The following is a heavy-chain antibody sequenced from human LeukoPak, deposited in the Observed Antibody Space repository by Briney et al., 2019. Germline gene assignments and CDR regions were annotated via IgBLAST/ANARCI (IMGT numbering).Heavy chain of an antibody. CDR2: IRYDGSNK. J-gene: IGHJ3*02. CDR3: AKDRRGAFDI. Sequence: GGSLRLSCVASGFRFSSYWLTWVRQAPGKGLEWVAFIRYDGSNKYYADSVKGRFTISRDNSKNTLYLQMNSLRAEDTAVYYCAKDRRGAFDIWGQGTMVTVSS. V-gene: IGHV3-30*02. CDR1: GFRFSSYW.